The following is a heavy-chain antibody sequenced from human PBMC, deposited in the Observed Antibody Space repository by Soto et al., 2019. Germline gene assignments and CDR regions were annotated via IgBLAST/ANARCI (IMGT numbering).Heavy chain of an antibody. CDR1: SGSIRSSNW. CDR2: IFHNGNT. J-gene: IGHJ6*02. V-gene: IGHV4-4*02. Sequence: WETLSLTCAVSSGSIRSSNWWSWVRQSPGKGLEWIGEIFHNGNTYYNPSLNSRVTISVDTSKNQFSLNPRSVTAADTAVYYCARRTWGMDVWGQGTTVKVS. D-gene: IGHD2-8*01. CDR3: ARRTWGMDV.